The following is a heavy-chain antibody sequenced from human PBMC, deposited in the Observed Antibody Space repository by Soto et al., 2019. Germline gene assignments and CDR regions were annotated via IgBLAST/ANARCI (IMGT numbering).Heavy chain of an antibody. J-gene: IGHJ4*02. Sequence: EASVKVSCKASGYTFTSYYIHWVRQAPGQGLEWMGIINPSGGSTTYAQKFQGRVTMTRDTSTSTVYMDLSSLRSEDTAVYYCASRTVTKLRIDYWGQGTLVTVS. D-gene: IGHD4-17*01. V-gene: IGHV1-46*01. CDR2: INPSGGST. CDR3: ASRTVTKLRIDY. CDR1: GYTFTSYY.